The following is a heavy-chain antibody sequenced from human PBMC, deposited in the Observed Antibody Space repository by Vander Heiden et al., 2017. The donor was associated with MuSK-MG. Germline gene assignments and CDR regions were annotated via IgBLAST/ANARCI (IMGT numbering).Heavy chain of an antibody. CDR1: GGSISSISHY. Sequence: QLQLQEAGPGLVQPSETLSLTCTVSGGSISSISHYWGWIRPPTGQGLEWIGSIYYSGSTYYDPSLKSRVTISVDTSKYQFSLKLSSVTAADTAVYYCVFFQAYDGIRVWSVTGVQTCALPYRGYEIHQIGRAHV. V-gene: IGHV4-39*07. CDR2: IYYSGST. D-gene: IGHD6-19*01. CDR3: VFFQAYDGIRVWSVTGVQTCALPYRGYEIHQIGRAHV. J-gene: IGHJ6*01.